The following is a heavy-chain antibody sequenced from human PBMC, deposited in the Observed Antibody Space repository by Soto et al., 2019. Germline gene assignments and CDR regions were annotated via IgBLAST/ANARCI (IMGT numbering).Heavy chain of an antibody. CDR1: NGSISSDNW. CDR3: ARGGGWVFDY. Sequence: QVQLQESGPGLVKPSGALSLTCAVSNGSISSDNWWSWVRQPPGKGLEWIGEIFHSGTTNYNPSLKIRITISVDKSKNQFSLEMNSVTAAATAVYYCARGGGWVFDYWGQGTLVTVSS. J-gene: IGHJ4*02. D-gene: IGHD6-19*01. CDR2: IFHSGTT. V-gene: IGHV4-4*02.